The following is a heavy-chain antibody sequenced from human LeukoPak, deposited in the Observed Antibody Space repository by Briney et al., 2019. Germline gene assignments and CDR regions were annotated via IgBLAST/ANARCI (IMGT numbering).Heavy chain of an antibody. CDR1: GGSISSYY. J-gene: IGHJ4*02. D-gene: IGHD4-11*01. Sequence: SEPLSLTCTVSGGSISSYYWSWIRQPPGKGLEWIGYIYYSGNTNYNPFLKSRVTISVDTSKNQFSLKLSSVTAADTAVYYCARERTTFYFDYWGQGTLVTVSS. V-gene: IGHV4-59*01. CDR2: IYYSGNT. CDR3: ARERTTFYFDY.